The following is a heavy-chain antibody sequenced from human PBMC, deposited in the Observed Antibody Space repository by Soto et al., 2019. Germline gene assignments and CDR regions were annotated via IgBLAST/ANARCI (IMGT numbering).Heavy chain of an antibody. CDR1: GFTFGTTD. V-gene: IGHV3-23*01. CDR3: VKNSGWFNT. CDR2: IDGRGGIT. D-gene: IGHD3-10*01. J-gene: IGHJ5*02. Sequence: QLLQSGGGLVQPRGSLTLSCAASGFTFGTTDMSWVRQAPGEGLEWVSTIDGRGGITYYADSVKGRFTISRDNSRNTVYLQMNSLRGDDTALYYCVKNSGWFNTWGQGALVTVSS.